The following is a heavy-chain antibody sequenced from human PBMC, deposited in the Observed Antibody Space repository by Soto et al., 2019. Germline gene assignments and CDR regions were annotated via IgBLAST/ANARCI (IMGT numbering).Heavy chain of an antibody. V-gene: IGHV1-69*10. Sequence: SVKVSCKASGYTFSNYAISWVRQAPGQGLEWMGGIIPILAIANYAQKFQGRVTITADESTSTVYMELSSLRSEDTAVYYCALPPNYYDSSGSLFDYWGQGTLVTVSS. J-gene: IGHJ4*02. CDR1: GYTFSNYA. D-gene: IGHD3-22*01. CDR2: IIPILAIA. CDR3: ALPPNYYDSSGSLFDY.